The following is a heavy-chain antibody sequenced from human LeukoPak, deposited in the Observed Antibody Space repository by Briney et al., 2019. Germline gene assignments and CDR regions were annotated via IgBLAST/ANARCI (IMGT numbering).Heavy chain of an antibody. J-gene: IGHJ4*02. V-gene: IGHV3-23*01. CDR3: AKWGDYDVLTGYYVSDY. CDR2: ITGSGGNT. Sequence: GASLRLSCAASGFTFSNYTMSWVRQAPGKGLEWVSAITGSGGNTYYADSVKGRFTISRDNSKNTVFLQMNSLRAEDTAVYYCAKWGDYDVLTGYYVSDYWGQGTLVTVSS. CDR1: GFTFSNYT. D-gene: IGHD3-9*01.